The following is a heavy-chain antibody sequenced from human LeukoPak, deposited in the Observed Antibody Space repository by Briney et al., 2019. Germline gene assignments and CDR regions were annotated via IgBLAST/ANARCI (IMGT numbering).Heavy chain of an antibody. V-gene: IGHV4-59*08. J-gene: IGHJ3*02. CDR2: IYYSGST. D-gene: IGHD6-19*01. CDR3: ARQQWLVMENAFDI. CDR1: GGSNSSYY. Sequence: SETLSLTCTVSGGSNSSYYWSWIRQPPGKGLEWIGYIYYSGSTNYNPSLKSRVTISVDTSKNQFSLKLSSVTAADTAVYYCARQQWLVMENAFDIWGQGTMVTVSS.